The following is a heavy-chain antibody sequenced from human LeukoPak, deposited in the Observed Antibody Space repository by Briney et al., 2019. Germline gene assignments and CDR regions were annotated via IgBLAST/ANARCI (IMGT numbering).Heavy chain of an antibody. CDR1: GGSMSSYY. CDR3: ARDLAYGSGMGYFDY. Sequence: PSETLSLTCTVSGGSMSSYYWSWIRQPAGKGLEWIGRIYTSGSTNYNPSLKSRVTMSVDTSRNQFSLKLSSVTAADTAVYYCARDLAYGSGMGYFDYWGQGTLVTVSS. J-gene: IGHJ4*02. V-gene: IGHV4-4*07. CDR2: IYTSGST. D-gene: IGHD3-10*01.